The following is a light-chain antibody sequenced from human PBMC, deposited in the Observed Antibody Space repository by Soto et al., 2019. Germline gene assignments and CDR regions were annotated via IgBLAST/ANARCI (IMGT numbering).Light chain of an antibody. CDR2: KAS. CDR1: QIISSW. CDR3: QQYNSYWT. J-gene: IGKJ1*01. Sequence: DIHMTQSPSTLSASVGDRVTIPCRASQIISSWLAWYQQKPGKAPRLLIYKASSLESGVPSRFSGSGYGTEFTLTISSLQPDDFATYYCQQYNSYWTFGQGTKVDIK. V-gene: IGKV1-5*03.